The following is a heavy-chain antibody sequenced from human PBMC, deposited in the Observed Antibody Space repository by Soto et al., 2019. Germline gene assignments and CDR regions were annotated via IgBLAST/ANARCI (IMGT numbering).Heavy chain of an antibody. CDR1: SGSISSSNW. V-gene: IGHV4-4*02. Sequence: QVQLQESGPGLVKPSGTLSLTCAVSSGSISSSNWWSWVRQPPGKGLEWIGEIYHSGSTNYNPSLKSRVTISVDKSKNQFSLKLSSVTAADTAVYYCARVRSEWLRFSRLYYYYRDVWGKGTTVTVSS. CDR2: IYHSGST. J-gene: IGHJ6*03. CDR3: ARVRSEWLRFSRLYYYYRDV. D-gene: IGHD5-12*01.